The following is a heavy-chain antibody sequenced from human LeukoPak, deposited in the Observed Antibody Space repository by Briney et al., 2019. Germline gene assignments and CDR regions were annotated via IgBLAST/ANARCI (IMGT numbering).Heavy chain of an antibody. D-gene: IGHD6-13*01. CDR2: IYYSGTT. J-gene: IGHJ4*02. Sequence: PSETLSLTCTVSGGSISSGDYYWSWIRQPPGKGLEWIGYIYYSGTTNYNPSLKSRVTISVDTSKNQFPLKLSSVTAADTAVYYCARGVYIAAAQYAYWGQGTLVTVSS. V-gene: IGHV4-61*08. CDR3: ARGVYIAAAQYAY. CDR1: GGSISSGDYY.